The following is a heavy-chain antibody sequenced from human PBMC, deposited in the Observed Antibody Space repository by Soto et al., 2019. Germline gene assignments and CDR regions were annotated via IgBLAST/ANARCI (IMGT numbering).Heavy chain of an antibody. CDR3: ARESFTYYYDSSGYSV. CDR1: GGSISSGGYY. CDR2: IYYSGST. J-gene: IGHJ4*02. Sequence: PSETLSLTCTVSGGSISSGGYYWSWIRQHPGKGLEWIGYIYYSGSTYYNPSLKSRVTISVDTSKNQFSLKLSSVTAADTAVYYCARESFTYYYDSSGYSVWGQGTLVTVS. D-gene: IGHD3-22*01. V-gene: IGHV4-31*03.